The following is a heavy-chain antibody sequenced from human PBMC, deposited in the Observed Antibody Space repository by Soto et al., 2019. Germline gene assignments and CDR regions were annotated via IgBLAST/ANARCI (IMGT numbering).Heavy chain of an antibody. CDR3: ARHLGEQWLDFDY. D-gene: IGHD6-19*01. J-gene: IGHJ4*02. Sequence: LGESLKISCKGSGYTFTNYWINWVRQMPGKGLEWMGRIDPSDSYTDYSPSFQGHVTISADKSINTAFLEWSSLKASDTAMYYCARHLGEQWLDFDYWGQGTLVTVSS. V-gene: IGHV5-10-1*01. CDR2: IDPSDSYT. CDR1: GYTFTNYW.